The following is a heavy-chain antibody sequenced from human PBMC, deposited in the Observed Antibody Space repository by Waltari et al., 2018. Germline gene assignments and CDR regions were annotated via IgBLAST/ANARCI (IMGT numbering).Heavy chain of an antibody. CDR1: GCTFRPPW. Sequence: EVQLVESGGGLVEPGGSLRRSSAGSGCTFRPPWMNWARQVPGKGLEWVGRIKSRITGGTTEYGAPVKGRFTISRDDSKDTVYLQMNSLKTEDTGVYYCGDFTAFDYWGQGSLVIVSS. J-gene: IGHJ4*02. D-gene: IGHD2-8*02. CDR2: IKSRITGGTT. V-gene: IGHV3-15*01. CDR3: GDFTAFDY.